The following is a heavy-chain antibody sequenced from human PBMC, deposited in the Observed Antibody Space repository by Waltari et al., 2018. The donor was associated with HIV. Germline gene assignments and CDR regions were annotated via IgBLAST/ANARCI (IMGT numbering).Heavy chain of an antibody. CDR3: AREKVGQLVGGGYFDY. J-gene: IGHJ4*02. V-gene: IGHV1-3*01. CDR1: GYTFTSYA. CDR2: INAGNGNT. Sequence: QVQLVQSGAEVKKPGASVKVSCKASGYTFTSYAMHWVRQAPGQRLEWMGWINAGNGNTKYSQKFLGRVTITRDTSASTAYMELSSLRSEDTAVYYCAREKVGQLVGGGYFDYWGQGTLVTVSS. D-gene: IGHD6-6*01.